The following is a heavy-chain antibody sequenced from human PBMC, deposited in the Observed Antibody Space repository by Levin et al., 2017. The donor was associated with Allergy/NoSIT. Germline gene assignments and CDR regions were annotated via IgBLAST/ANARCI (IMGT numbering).Heavy chain of an antibody. J-gene: IGHJ4*02. CDR2: IHFGETT. CDR3: ARHLRAGYDSGSYPY. V-gene: IGHV4-39*01. CDR1: SGFVTGHNYY. Sequence: KSSETLSLTCTVSSGFVTGHNYYWGWIRQPPRKGLEWIGSIHFGETTSYNPSLKSRVTISLDTSKNQFSLKLDSVTAADTAVYYCARHLRAGYDSGSYPYWGQGTLVTVSS. D-gene: IGHD3-10*01.